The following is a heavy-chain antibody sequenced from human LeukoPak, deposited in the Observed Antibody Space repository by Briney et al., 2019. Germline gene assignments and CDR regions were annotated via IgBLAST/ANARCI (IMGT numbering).Heavy chain of an antibody. V-gene: IGHV1-8*01. CDR1: GYTFTSYD. Sequence: ASVKVSCKASGYTFTSYDINWVRQATGQGLEWMGWMNPNSGNTGYAQKFQGRVTMTRNTSISTAYMELSSLRSEDTAVYYCARGRVVQGVIYPHIFGNQLHQQNWFDPWGQGTLVTVSS. CDR2: MNPNSGNT. D-gene: IGHD3-10*01. CDR3: ARGRVVQGVIYPHIFGNQLHQQNWFDP. J-gene: IGHJ5*02.